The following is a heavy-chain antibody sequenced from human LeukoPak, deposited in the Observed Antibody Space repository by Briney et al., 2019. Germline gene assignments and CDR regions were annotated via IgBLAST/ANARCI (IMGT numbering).Heavy chain of an antibody. D-gene: IGHD5-18*01. CDR1: GFTFSDSA. V-gene: IGHV3-73*01. J-gene: IGHJ6*02. CDR2: IRSKASSYAT. Sequence: GGSLRLSRAASGFTFSDSAMHWVRQASGKGLEWVGRIRSKASSYATEYAASVKGRFTMSRDDSKNTAYLQMNSLKTDDTAVYYCTSGTGYTDYYYYYGMDVWGQGTTVTVSS. CDR3: TSGTGYTDYYYYYGMDV.